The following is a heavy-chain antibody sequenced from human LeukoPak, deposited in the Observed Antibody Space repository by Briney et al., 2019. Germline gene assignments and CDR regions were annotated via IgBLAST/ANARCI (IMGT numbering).Heavy chain of an antibody. D-gene: IGHD1-26*01. V-gene: IGHV3-23*01. CDR3: AKDGSRVIAFYYYMDV. CDR2: ISGSGGST. CDR1: GFTFSSYA. Sequence: GGSLRLSCAASGFTFSSYAMSWVRQAPGKGLEWVSAISGSGGSTYYADSVKGRFTISRDNSKNTLYLQMNSLRAEDTAVYYCAKDGSRVIAFYYYMDVWGKGTTVTISS. J-gene: IGHJ6*03.